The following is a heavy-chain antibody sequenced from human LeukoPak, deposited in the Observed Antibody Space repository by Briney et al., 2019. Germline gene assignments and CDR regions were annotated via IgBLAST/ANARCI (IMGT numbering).Heavy chain of an antibody. D-gene: IGHD1-26*01. CDR2: IWYVGSNK. CDR1: GFTFSDYN. J-gene: IGHJ4*02. Sequence: PRGSLRLSCAASGFTFSDYNMRWIRQAPGKGREWVAFIWYVGSNKYYADSVKGRFTISRDNSKNTLYLQMNSLRAEDTAVYYCATIDSGSYGGFDYWGQGTLVTVSS. CDR3: ATIDSGSYGGFDY. V-gene: IGHV3-30*02.